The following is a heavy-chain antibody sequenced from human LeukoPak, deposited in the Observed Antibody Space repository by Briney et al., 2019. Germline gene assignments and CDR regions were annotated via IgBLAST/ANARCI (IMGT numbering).Heavy chain of an antibody. Sequence: ASVKVSCKASGYTFTSYDINWVRQATGQGLEWMGWMNPNSGNTGYAQKFQGRVTMTRNTSISTAYMELSSLRSEDTAVYYCARGDSGLYYYYYYMDVWGKGTTVTVSS. CDR2: MNPNSGNT. V-gene: IGHV1-8*01. CDR3: ARGDSGLYYYYYYMDV. D-gene: IGHD6-19*01. J-gene: IGHJ6*03. CDR1: GYTFTSYD.